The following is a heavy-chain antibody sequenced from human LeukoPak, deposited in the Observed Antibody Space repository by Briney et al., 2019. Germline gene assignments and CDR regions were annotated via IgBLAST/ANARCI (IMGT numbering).Heavy chain of an antibody. CDR1: GFTFSTYW. J-gene: IGHJ3*02. CDR2: INSEGGNT. D-gene: IGHD6-13*01. V-gene: IGHV3-74*01. Sequence: PGGSLRLSCAASGFTFSTYWIHWVRQAPGKGRVWVSRINSEGGNTVYADSAKGRFTISKDNVKNTVYLQMNSLRAEDTAVYYCAREAYSNYAYDMWGQGTMVIVSS. CDR3: AREAYSNYAYDM.